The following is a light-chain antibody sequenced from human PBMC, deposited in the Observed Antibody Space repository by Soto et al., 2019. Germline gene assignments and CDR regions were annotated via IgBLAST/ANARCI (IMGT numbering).Light chain of an antibody. CDR1: QSVSSN. CDR3: QQYNNWPPYT. J-gene: IGKJ2*01. CDR2: GAS. Sequence: EIVMTQSPATLSVSPGERATLSCRASQSVSSNLAWYQQKPGQAPRLLIYGASTGATSIPARFSGSGSGTEFTLTISSLQSEDFAVYYCQQYNNWPPYTFGQGTKLEIK. V-gene: IGKV3-15*01.